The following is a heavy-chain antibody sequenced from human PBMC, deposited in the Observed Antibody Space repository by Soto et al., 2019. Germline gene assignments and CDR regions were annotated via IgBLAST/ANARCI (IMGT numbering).Heavy chain of an antibody. D-gene: IGHD3-10*02. CDR1: GGSISSSNW. J-gene: IGHJ5*02. Sequence: SETLSLTCAVSGGSISSSNWWSWVRQPPGKGLEWIGEIYHSGSTNYNPSLKSRVTISVDKSKNQFSLQLSSVTAADTALYYCAKDQLYIRGVIHNWFDPSGQGTLVTVSS. CDR2: IYHSGST. V-gene: IGHV4-4*02. CDR3: AKDQLYIRGVIHNWFDP.